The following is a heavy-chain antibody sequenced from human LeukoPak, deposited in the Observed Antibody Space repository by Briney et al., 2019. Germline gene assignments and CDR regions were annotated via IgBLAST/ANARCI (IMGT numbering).Heavy chain of an antibody. CDR3: VRDGEGVAISVNYWFDP. CDR2: ITPLFGTA. J-gene: IGHJ5*02. D-gene: IGHD3-10*01. Sequence: ASVKVSCKASGGTFSNYAISWVRQAPGQGLEWMGGITPLFGTAKYAQKFQGRVTITADESTSTAYMELSSLRSEDTAVYYCVRDGEGVAISVNYWFDPWGQGTLVTVSS. V-gene: IGHV1-69*13. CDR1: GGTFSNYA.